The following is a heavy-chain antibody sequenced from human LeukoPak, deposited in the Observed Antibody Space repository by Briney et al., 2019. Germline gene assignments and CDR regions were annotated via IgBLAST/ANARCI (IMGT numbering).Heavy chain of an antibody. CDR3: AKNSRFDP. CDR1: GFTFRSYD. V-gene: IGHV3-30*18. D-gene: IGHD2/OR15-2a*01. Sequence: PGGSLRLSCAASGFTFRSYDMHWVRQAPGKGLQWVAVISYDGSNKYHTDSVKGRFTISRDNSKNTLYLQMNSLRAEDTAVYYCAKNSRFDPWGQGTLVTVSS. CDR2: ISYDGSNK. J-gene: IGHJ5*02.